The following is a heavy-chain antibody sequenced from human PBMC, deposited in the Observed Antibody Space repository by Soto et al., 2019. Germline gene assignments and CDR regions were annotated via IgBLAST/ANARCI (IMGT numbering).Heavy chain of an antibody. Sequence: PSRGLEWLGRTYYRSKWYNDYAVSVKSRITINPDTSKNQFSLQLNSVTPEDTAVYYCASGLYSSSWYYYYGMDVWGQGTTVTVSS. V-gene: IGHV6-1*01. CDR3: ASGLYSSSWYYYYGMDV. CDR2: TYYRSKWYN. D-gene: IGHD6-13*01. J-gene: IGHJ6*02.